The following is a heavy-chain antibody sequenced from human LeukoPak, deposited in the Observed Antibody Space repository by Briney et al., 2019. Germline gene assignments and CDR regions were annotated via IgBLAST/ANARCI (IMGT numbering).Heavy chain of an antibody. Sequence: GGSLRLSCAASGFTFSSYSMNWVRQAPGKGLEWVSSISSSSSYLYYADAVKGRFTVSRDNAKNSLYLQMNSLRAEDTAVYYCARDKEITMIVVVPYFDYWGQGTLVTVSS. CDR2: ISSSSSYL. CDR3: ARDKEITMIVVVPYFDY. D-gene: IGHD3-22*01. V-gene: IGHV3-21*01. J-gene: IGHJ4*02. CDR1: GFTFSSYS.